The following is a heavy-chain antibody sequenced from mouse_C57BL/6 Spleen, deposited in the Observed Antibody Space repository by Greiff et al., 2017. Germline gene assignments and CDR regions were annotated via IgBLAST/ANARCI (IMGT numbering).Heavy chain of an antibody. V-gene: IGHV1-85*01. J-gene: IGHJ2*01. CDR3: ARLCYSQGSNYFDY. D-gene: IGHD3-1*01. CDR1: GYTFTSYD. Sequence: VQLQQSGPELVKPGASVKLSCKASGYTFTSYDINWVKQRPGQGLEWIGWIYPRDGSTKYTEKFKGKATLTVNTSSSTAYMELHSLTSEDSAVYFCARLCYSQGSNYFDYWGQGTTLTVSS. CDR2: IYPRDGST.